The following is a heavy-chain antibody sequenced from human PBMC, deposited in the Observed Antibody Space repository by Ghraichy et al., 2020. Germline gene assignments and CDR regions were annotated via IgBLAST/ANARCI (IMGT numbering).Heavy chain of an antibody. Sequence: SETLSLTCTVSGGSISSYYWSWIRQSPGKGLEWIGYIYDSGSTNYNPSLESRVTMSVDTSKNQLSLKVSSVTVADTAVYYFARSPKYYYYYYMDVWGKGTTVTVSS. CDR3: ARSPKYYYYYYMDV. CDR1: GGSISSYY. J-gene: IGHJ6*03. D-gene: IGHD2/OR15-2a*01. CDR2: IYDSGST. V-gene: IGHV4-59*08.